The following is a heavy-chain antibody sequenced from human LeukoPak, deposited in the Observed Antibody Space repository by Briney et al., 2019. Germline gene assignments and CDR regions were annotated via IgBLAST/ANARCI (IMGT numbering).Heavy chain of an antibody. V-gene: IGHV3-48*03. CDR3: ARNLGRPNDY. J-gene: IGHJ4*02. CDR1: GFTFNTYE. CDR2: ISSSGATK. D-gene: IGHD1-7*01. Sequence: GGSLRLSCAASGFTFNTYEMNWVCQATEKGLEWISYISSSGATKYYADSVKGRFTISRDNAKNSLYLQMDSLIVEDTAVYYCARNLGRPNDYWGQGTLVTVSS.